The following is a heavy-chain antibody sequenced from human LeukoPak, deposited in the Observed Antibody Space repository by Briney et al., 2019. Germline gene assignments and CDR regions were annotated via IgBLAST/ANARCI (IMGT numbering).Heavy chain of an antibody. Sequence: PSETLSLTCTVSGYSISSDCYWGWIRQPPGKGLKWIGNIYHSGSTYYNPSLKSRVTISVDTSKNQFSLKLSSVTAADTAVYYCARVGGNDAFDIWGQGTMVTVSS. CDR2: IYHSGST. CDR1: GYSISSDCY. D-gene: IGHD4-23*01. V-gene: IGHV4-38-2*02. J-gene: IGHJ3*02. CDR3: ARVGGNDAFDI.